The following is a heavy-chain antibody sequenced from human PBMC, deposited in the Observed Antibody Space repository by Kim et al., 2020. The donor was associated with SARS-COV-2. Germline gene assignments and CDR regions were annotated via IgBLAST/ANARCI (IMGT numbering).Heavy chain of an antibody. CDR3: ARRRYAKAWFDP. D-gene: IGHD3-16*01. J-gene: IGHJ5*02. V-gene: IGHV1-8*01. Sequence: GSAQKFQGRVTMTGNTSINTAYMELSSLRSEDTAVYYCARRRYAKAWFDPWGQGTLVTVSS.